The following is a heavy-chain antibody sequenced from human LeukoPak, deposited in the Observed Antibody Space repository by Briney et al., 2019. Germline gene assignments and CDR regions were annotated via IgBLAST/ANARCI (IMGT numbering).Heavy chain of an antibody. CDR2: MNPNSGNT. J-gene: IGHJ4*02. D-gene: IGHD3-22*01. Sequence: ASVKVSRKASGYTLTSYDINWVRQATGQGLEWMGWMNPNSGNTGYAQKFQGRVTMTRNTSISTAYMELSSLRSEDTAVYYCARASYDSSGYYPDYWGQGTLVTVSS. CDR1: GYTLTSYD. V-gene: IGHV1-8*01. CDR3: ARASYDSSGYYPDY.